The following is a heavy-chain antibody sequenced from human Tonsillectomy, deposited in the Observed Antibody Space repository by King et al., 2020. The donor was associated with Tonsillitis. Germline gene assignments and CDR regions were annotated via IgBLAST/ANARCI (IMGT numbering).Heavy chain of an antibody. V-gene: IGHV4-30-4*07. CDR1: GGSIRNGAYA. D-gene: IGHD5-18*01. CDR3: ARGRTAMGTLAPFDV. J-gene: IGHJ3*01. CDR2: TYYSGST. Sequence: VQLQESGPGLVKPSQTLSLTCAVSGGSIRNGAYAWTWLRQPPGKGLELIGFTYYSGSTYYNPSLKSRVSLSLDTSTNQFSLRLPSLTAAATAVYYCARGRTAMGTLAPFDVWGQGAMVSVSS.